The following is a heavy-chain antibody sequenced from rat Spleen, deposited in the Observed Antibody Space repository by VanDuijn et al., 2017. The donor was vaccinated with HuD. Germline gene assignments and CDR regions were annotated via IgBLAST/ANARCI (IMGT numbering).Heavy chain of an antibody. D-gene: IGHD4-3*01. Sequence: QVQLKESGPGLVQPSQTLSLTCTVPGFSLTSNSVIWVRQPPGKGLEWMGVIWGNGNTNYNAALKSRLSISRDTSKNQVFLKMNSLQSEDTTTYYCARGGRRGYYIMDVWGQGAPVTVSS. CDR1: GFSLTSNS. CDR3: ARGGRRGYYIMDV. J-gene: IGHJ4*01. CDR2: IWGNGNT. V-gene: IGHV2-13*01.